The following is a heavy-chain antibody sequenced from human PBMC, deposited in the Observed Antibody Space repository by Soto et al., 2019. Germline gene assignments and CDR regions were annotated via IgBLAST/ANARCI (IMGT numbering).Heavy chain of an antibody. J-gene: IGHJ4*02. V-gene: IGHV6-1*01. D-gene: IGHD7-27*01. Sequence: SQTLSLTCAISGDSVSSKSAAWHWIRQSPSRGLEWLGRTYYRSKWSSNYAVSVKSRITINPDTSKNQFSLQLRSVTPDDTAMYYCARTGDYRVDYWGQVTLVTVSS. CDR2: TYYRSKWSS. CDR1: GDSVSSKSAA. CDR3: ARTGDYRVDY.